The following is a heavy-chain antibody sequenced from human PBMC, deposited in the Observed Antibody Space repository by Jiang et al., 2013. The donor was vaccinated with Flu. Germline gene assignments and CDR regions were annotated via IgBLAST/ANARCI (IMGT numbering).Heavy chain of an antibody. Sequence: LSCAASGFTFSSYGMHWVRQAPGKGLEWVAFIRYDGSNKYYVDSVKGRFTISRDNSKNTLYLQMNSLRAEDTAVYYCARKYSSSNYFDYWGQGTLVTVSS. J-gene: IGHJ4*02. D-gene: IGHD6-13*01. CDR2: IRYDGSNK. CDR1: GFTFSSYG. V-gene: IGHV3-30*02. CDR3: ARKYSSSNYFDY.